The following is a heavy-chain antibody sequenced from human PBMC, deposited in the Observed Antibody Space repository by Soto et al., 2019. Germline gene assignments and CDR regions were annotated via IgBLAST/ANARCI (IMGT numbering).Heavy chain of an antibody. Sequence: QVQLVQSGAEVKKPGASVKVSCKASGCTFTSYAMHWVRQAPGQRLEWMGWINAGNGNTKYSQKFQGRVTITRDTSASTAYMELSSLRSEDTAVYYCARANTGYCSGGSCYQFAYWGQGTLVTVSS. CDR1: GCTFTSYA. D-gene: IGHD2-15*01. V-gene: IGHV1-3*01. J-gene: IGHJ4*02. CDR3: ARANTGYCSGGSCYQFAY. CDR2: INAGNGNT.